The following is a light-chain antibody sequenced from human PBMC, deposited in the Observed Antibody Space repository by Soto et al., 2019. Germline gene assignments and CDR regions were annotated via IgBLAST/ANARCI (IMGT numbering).Light chain of an antibody. Sequence: EIVLTQSPATLSLSPGERATLSCRASQSVSTYLAWYQQRPGQPPRLLIYDASSRATGIPARFSGSGSGTDFTLTISSLETEDFAVYYGQQRSNWPLVTFGPGTRVDV. J-gene: IGKJ3*01. CDR3: QQRSNWPLVT. CDR2: DAS. V-gene: IGKV3-11*01. CDR1: QSVSTY.